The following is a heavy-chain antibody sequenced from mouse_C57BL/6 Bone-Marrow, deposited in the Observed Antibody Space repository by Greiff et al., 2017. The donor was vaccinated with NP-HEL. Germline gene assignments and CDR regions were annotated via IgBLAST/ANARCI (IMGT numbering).Heavy chain of an antibody. Sequence: DVKLVESGGDLVKPGGSLKLSCAASGFTFSSYGMSWVRQTPDKRLEWVATISSGGSYTYYPDSVKGRFTISRDNAKNTLYLQMSSLKSEDTAMYYCARHYYYGSSPWFAYWGQGTLVTVSA. D-gene: IGHD1-1*01. CDR3: ARHYYYGSSPWFAY. CDR2: ISSGGSYT. J-gene: IGHJ3*01. V-gene: IGHV5-6*02. CDR1: GFTFSSYG.